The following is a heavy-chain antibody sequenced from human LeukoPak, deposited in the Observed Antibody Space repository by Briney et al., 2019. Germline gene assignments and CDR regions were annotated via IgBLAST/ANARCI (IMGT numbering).Heavy chain of an antibody. V-gene: IGHV3-74*01. Sequence: GGSLRLSCAASGFTFSSYWMHWVRQAPGKGLVWVSRINSDGSSTSYADSVKGRFTISRDNAKNTLYLQMNSLRAEDTAVYYCARARRTAFGLYYYYMDVWGKGTTVTVSS. CDR1: GFTFSSYW. D-gene: IGHD3-16*01. J-gene: IGHJ6*03. CDR2: INSDGSST. CDR3: ARARRTAFGLYYYYMDV.